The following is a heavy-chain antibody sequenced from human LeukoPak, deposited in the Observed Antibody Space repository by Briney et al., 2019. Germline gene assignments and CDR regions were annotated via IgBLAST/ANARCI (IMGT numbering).Heavy chain of an antibody. D-gene: IGHD3-10*01. CDR2: INHSGST. CDR3: ARGLNYYGSGVNYYYYYMDV. Sequence: SETLSLTCAVYGGSFSGYYWSWIRQPPGKGLEWIGEINHSGSTNYNPSLKSRVTISVDTSKNQFSLKLSSVTAADTAVYYCARGLNYYGSGVNYYYYYMDVWGKGTTVTVSS. J-gene: IGHJ6*03. CDR1: GGSFSGYY. V-gene: IGHV4-34*01.